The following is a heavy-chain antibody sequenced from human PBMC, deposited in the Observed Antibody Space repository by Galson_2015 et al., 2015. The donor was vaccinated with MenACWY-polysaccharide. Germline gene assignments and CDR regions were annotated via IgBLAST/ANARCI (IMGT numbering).Heavy chain of an antibody. CDR3: ATHPKGTDSRWYDY. Sequence: SLRLSCAASGFDFSSYAMSWVRQAPGKGLEWVSTMSGRRGYTYYADPVKGRFTISRDNSKNTLYLQMSNLRADDTAIYSCATHPKGTDSRWYDYWGQGTRVTVSS. CDR1: GFDFSSYA. D-gene: IGHD3-22*01. CDR2: MSGRRGYT. V-gene: IGHV3-23*01. J-gene: IGHJ4*02.